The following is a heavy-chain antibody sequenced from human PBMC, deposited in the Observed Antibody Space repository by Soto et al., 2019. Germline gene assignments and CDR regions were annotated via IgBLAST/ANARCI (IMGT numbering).Heavy chain of an antibody. CDR1: GGTFSSYA. D-gene: IGHD3-22*01. CDR3: ARGRNITMIGDWFDP. Sequence: SVKVSCKASGGTFSSYAISWVRQAPGQGLEWMGGIIPIFGTANYAQKFQGRVTITADKSTSTAHMELSSLRSEDTAVYYCARGRNITMIGDWFDPWGQGTLVTVS. J-gene: IGHJ5*02. CDR2: IIPIFGTA. V-gene: IGHV1-69*06.